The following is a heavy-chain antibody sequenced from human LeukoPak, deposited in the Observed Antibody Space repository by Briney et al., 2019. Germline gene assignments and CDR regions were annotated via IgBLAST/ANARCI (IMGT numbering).Heavy chain of an antibody. V-gene: IGHV3-11*01. J-gene: IGHJ4*02. CDR2: ISSSGSTI. Sequence: GGSLRLSCAASGFTFSDYYMSWIRQAPGKGLEWVSYISSSGSTIYYADSVKGRFTISRDNAKNSLYLQMNSLRAEDTALYYCARGYTTWYKVPDYWGQGTLVTVSS. CDR1: GFTFSDYY. CDR3: ARGYTTWYKVPDY. D-gene: IGHD1-14*01.